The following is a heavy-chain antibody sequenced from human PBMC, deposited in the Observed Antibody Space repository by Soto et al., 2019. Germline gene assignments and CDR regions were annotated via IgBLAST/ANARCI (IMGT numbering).Heavy chain of an antibody. CDR3: SSGPPFGVGPGT. J-gene: IGHJ5*02. Sequence: EVQLVESGGGLVQPGGSLRLSCAGSVFTVSSNYMSWVRHAPGKGLEWVSVIYSGGSTYYADSVKGRFTISRHNSKNTLYLQMNSLRAEDSAVYYCSSGPPFGVGPGTWGQGTLVTVSS. V-gene: IGHV3-53*04. CDR1: VFTVSSNY. CDR2: IYSGGST. D-gene: IGHD3-3*01.